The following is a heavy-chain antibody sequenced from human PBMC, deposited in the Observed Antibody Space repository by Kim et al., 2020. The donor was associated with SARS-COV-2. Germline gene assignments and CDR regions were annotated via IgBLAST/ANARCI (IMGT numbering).Heavy chain of an antibody. Sequence: GGSLRLSCAASGFTFSSYSMNWVRQAPGKGLEWVSSISSSSSYIYYADSVKGRFTISRDNAKNSLYLQMNSLRAEDTAVYYCARDCETAPDCGGVGYWGQGTLVTVSS. D-gene: IGHD2-21*01. J-gene: IGHJ4*02. CDR2: ISSSSSYI. V-gene: IGHV3-21*01. CDR3: ARDCETAPDCGGVGY. CDR1: GFTFSSYS.